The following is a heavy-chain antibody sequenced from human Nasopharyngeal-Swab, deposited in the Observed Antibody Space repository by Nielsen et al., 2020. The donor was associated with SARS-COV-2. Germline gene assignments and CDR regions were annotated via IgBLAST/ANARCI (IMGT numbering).Heavy chain of an antibody. Sequence: LSLTCAAPGFTFSSYAVSWARQAPGKGLEWVSAISGSGGSTYYADSVKGRFTISRDNSKNTLYLQMNSLRAEDTAVYYCAKDLGYCSGGSCYGDAFDIWGQGTMVTVSS. CDR1: GFTFSSYA. V-gene: IGHV3-23*01. J-gene: IGHJ3*02. CDR3: AKDLGYCSGGSCYGDAFDI. D-gene: IGHD2-15*01. CDR2: ISGSGGST.